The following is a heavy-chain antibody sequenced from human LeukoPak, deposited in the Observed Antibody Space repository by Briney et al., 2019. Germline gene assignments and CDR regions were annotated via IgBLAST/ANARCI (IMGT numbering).Heavy chain of an antibody. J-gene: IGHJ4*02. CDR3: ARGDSSSWYPLDY. V-gene: IGHV1-2*02. Sequence: GASVKVPCKASGYTFTGYYMHWVRQAPGQGLEWMGWINPNSGGTNYAQKFQGRVTMTRDTSISTAYMELSRLRSDDTAVYYCARGDSSSWYPLDYWGQGTLVTVSS. CDR1: GYTFTGYY. D-gene: IGHD6-13*01. CDR2: INPNSGGT.